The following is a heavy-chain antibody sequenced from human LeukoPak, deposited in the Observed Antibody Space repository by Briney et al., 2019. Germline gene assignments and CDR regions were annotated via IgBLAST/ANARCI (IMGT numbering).Heavy chain of an antibody. D-gene: IGHD1-26*01. J-gene: IGHJ4*02. Sequence: GGSLRLSCAASGIAFSTYWMHWVRQAPGKGLVWISRISTDGSNTFYADSVKGRFIVSRDNAENTLYLQMDNLRAEDTAVYYCATGRGTPLGFWGQGALVTVSS. CDR3: ATGRGTPLGF. V-gene: IGHV3-74*01. CDR1: GIAFSTYW. CDR2: ISTDGSNT.